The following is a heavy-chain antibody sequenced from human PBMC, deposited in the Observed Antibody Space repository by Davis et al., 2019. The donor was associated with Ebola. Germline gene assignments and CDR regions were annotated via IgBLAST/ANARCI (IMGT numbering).Heavy chain of an antibody. J-gene: IGHJ4*02. Sequence: GGSLRLSCAASGFTFSSYAMSWVRQAPGKGLEWVSAISGSGGSTYYADSVKGRFTISRDNSKNTLYLQMNSLRAEDTAVYYCAKDRSPQAYYYDSSGYYYVNWGQGTLVTVSS. CDR2: ISGSGGST. CDR3: AKDRSPQAYYYDSSGYYYVN. CDR1: GFTFSSYA. V-gene: IGHV3-23*01. D-gene: IGHD3-22*01.